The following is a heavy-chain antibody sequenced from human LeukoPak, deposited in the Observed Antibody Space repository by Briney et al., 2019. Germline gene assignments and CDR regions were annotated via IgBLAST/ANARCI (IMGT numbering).Heavy chain of an antibody. J-gene: IGHJ4*02. D-gene: IGHD3-10*01. Sequence: RSGGSLRLSCAASGFTVSSNYMSWVRQAPGKGLEWVSVIYSCGSTYYADSVKGRFTISRDNSKNTLYLQMNSLRAEDTAVYYCARDRFGELDDYWGQGTLVTVSS. CDR1: GFTVSSNY. CDR3: ARDRFGELDDY. CDR2: IYSCGST. V-gene: IGHV3-66*03.